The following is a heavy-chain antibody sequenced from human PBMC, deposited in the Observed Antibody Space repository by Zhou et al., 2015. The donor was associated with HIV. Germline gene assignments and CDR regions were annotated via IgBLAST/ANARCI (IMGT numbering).Heavy chain of an antibody. J-gene: IGHJ2*01. D-gene: IGHD6-6*01. Sequence: QLVQSGPEVKKPGTSVKVSCKASGFTFTSSAVQWVRQAPGQGLEWMGAIIPIFGTVKYAQKFQGRVTLTADRSTNTAYMEMRSLRSEDTAVYYCARDRGGARPDWRYFDLWGRGTLVSVSS. V-gene: IGHV1-69*06. CDR2: IIPIFGTV. CDR3: ARDRGGARPDWRYFDL. CDR1: GFTFTSSA.